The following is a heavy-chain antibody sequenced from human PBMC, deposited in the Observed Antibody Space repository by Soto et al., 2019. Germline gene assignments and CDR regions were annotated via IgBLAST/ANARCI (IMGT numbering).Heavy chain of an antibody. Sequence: PGGSLRLSCAASGFTFSSYAMHWVRQAPGKGLEWVAVISYDGSNKYYADSVKGRFTISRDNSKNTLYLQMNSLRAEDTAVYYCASDTIFGVVTLDYWGQGTLVTVSS. J-gene: IGHJ4*02. D-gene: IGHD3-3*01. V-gene: IGHV3-30-3*01. CDR2: ISYDGSNK. CDR1: GFTFSSYA. CDR3: ASDTIFGVVTLDY.